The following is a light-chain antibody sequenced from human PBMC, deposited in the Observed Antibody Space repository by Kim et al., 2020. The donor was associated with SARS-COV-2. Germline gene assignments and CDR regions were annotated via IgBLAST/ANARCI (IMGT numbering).Light chain of an antibody. CDR2: GQN. J-gene: IGLJ2*01. V-gene: IGLV3-19*01. CDR3: NSRDSSDKRVV. Sequence: ALGQTVRSTCQGDSRSRGCASWDQQKPGQAPVLVIFGQNNRPSGIPDRFSASSSGNTASLTITGAQAEDEADYYCNSRDSSDKRVVFGGGTQLTVL. CDR1: SRSRGC.